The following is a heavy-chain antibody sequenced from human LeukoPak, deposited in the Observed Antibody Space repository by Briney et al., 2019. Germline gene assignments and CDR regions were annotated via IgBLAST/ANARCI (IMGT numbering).Heavy chain of an antibody. D-gene: IGHD3-10*01. J-gene: IGHJ4*02. V-gene: IGHV4-59*01. CDR1: GGSISSYY. CDR2: IYYSGST. CDR3: ARNLGSGSYYPDY. Sequence: PSETLSLTCTVSGGSISSYYWSWTRQPPGKGLEWIGYIYYSGSTNYNPSLKSRVTISVDTSKNQFSLKLSSVTAADTAVYYCARNLGSGSYYPDYWGQGTLVTVSS.